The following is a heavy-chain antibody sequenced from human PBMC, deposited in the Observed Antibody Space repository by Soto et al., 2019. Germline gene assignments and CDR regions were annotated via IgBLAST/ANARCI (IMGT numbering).Heavy chain of an antibody. CDR3: ARGYDFWSGYYYPYGMDV. D-gene: IGHD3-3*01. Sequence: QVQLVESGGGVVQPGRSLRLSCAASGFIFSSYAMHWVRQAPGKRLEWVAVISYDGINKNYADSVKGRFTISRDNSKNTLXLQMNSLRAEDTAVYYCARGYDFWSGYYYPYGMDVWGQGTTVTVSS. CDR2: ISYDGINK. CDR1: GFIFSSYA. J-gene: IGHJ6*02. V-gene: IGHV3-30-3*01.